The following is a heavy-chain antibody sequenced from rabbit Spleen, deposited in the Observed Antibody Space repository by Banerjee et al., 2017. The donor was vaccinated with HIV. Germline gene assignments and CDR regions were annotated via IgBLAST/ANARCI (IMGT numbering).Heavy chain of an antibody. Sequence: QSLEESGGDLVKPGASLTLTCTASGFSFSSNWICWVRQAPGKGLEWIACIDTSDGDTDYANWPKGRFTISKASSTTVTLQMTSLTAADTATYFCARDTSSSFSSYGMDLWGPGTLVTVS. CDR2: IDTSDGDT. CDR3: ARDTSSSFSSYGMDL. D-gene: IGHD1-1*01. CDR1: GFSFSSNW. J-gene: IGHJ6*01. V-gene: IGHV1S40*01.